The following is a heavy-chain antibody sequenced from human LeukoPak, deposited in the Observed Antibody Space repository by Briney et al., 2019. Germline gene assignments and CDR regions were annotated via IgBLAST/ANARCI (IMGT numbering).Heavy chain of an antibody. Sequence: SETLSLTCAVSDDSFSSHYWTWIRQPPGKGLEWIGYIYYSGSTNYNPSLKSRVTISVDTSKNQFSLKLSSVTAADTAVYYCARHVFDERFPVVVVAAALPDNWFDPWGQGTLVTVSS. D-gene: IGHD2-15*01. CDR1: DDSFSSHY. CDR2: IYYSGST. J-gene: IGHJ5*02. V-gene: IGHV4-59*08. CDR3: ARHVFDERFPVVVVAAALPDNWFDP.